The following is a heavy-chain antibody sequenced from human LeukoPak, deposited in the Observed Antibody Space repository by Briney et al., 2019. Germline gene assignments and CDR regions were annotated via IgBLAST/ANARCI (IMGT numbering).Heavy chain of an antibody. CDR1: GFTFSDYY. CDR2: ISSSGSTI. CDR3: AKGLRSTHSVDRGNWFDP. Sequence: GGSLRLSCAASGFTFSDYYMSWVRQAPGKGLEWVSYISSSGSTIYYADSVKGRFTISRGNAKNSLYLQMNSLRAEDTAVYYCAKGLRSTHSVDRGNWFDPWGQGTLVTVSS. D-gene: IGHD3-16*02. V-gene: IGHV3-11*01. J-gene: IGHJ5*02.